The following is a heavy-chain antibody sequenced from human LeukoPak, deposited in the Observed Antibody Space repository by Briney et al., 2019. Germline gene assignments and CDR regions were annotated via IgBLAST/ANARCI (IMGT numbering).Heavy chain of an antibody. CDR1: GYTFTIYG. CDR3: ARDTPSSIAALTIFDY. Sequence: ASVKVSCKASGYTFTIYGISWVRQAPGQGLEWMGWISAYNGNTNYAQKLQGRVTMTTDTSTSTAYMELRSLRSDDTAVYYCARDTPSSIAALTIFDYWGQGTLVTVSS. D-gene: IGHD6-6*01. J-gene: IGHJ4*02. CDR2: ISAYNGNT. V-gene: IGHV1-18*01.